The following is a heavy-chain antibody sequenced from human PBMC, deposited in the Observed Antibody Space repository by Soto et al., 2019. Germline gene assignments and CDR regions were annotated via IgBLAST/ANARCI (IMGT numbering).Heavy chain of an antibody. Sequence: ASVKVSCKASGYTFTSYYMHWVRQAPGQGLEWMGIINPSGGSTSYAQKFQGRVTMTRDTSTSTVYMELSSLRSEDTAVYYCARDPTAFCDSSGQPSFDYWGQGTLVTVSS. D-gene: IGHD3-22*01. J-gene: IGHJ4*02. CDR2: INPSGGST. CDR3: ARDPTAFCDSSGQPSFDY. V-gene: IGHV1-46*01. CDR1: GYTFTSYY.